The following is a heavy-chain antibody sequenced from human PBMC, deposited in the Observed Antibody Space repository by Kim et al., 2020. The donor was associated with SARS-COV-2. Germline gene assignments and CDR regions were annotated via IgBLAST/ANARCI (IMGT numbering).Heavy chain of an antibody. V-gene: IGHV3-48*01. CDR1: GFTFSSYS. CDR3: ARRGYYGSGTYNWFDP. D-gene: IGHD3-10*01. Sequence: GGSLRLSCAASGFTFSSYSMNWVRQAPGKGLEWVSYISSSSTIYYADSVKGRFTISRDNAKNSLYLQMNSLRAEDTAVYYCARRGYYGSGTYNWFDPWGQGTLVTVSS. J-gene: IGHJ5*02. CDR2: ISSSSTI.